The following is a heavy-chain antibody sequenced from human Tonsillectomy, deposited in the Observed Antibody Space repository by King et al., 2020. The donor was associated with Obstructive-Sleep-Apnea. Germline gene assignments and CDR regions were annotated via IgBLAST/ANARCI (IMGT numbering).Heavy chain of an antibody. Sequence: VQLVESGGGVVQPGRSLRLSCAASGFTFSSYGMHWVRQAPGKGLEWVAVIWYDGSNKYYADSVKGRFTISRDNSKNTLYLQMNSLRAEDTAVYYCARDHYYGSGSYFYWGQGTLVTVSS. J-gene: IGHJ4*02. CDR1: GFTFSSYG. CDR3: ARDHYYGSGSYFY. CDR2: IWYDGSNK. D-gene: IGHD3-10*01. V-gene: IGHV3-33*01.